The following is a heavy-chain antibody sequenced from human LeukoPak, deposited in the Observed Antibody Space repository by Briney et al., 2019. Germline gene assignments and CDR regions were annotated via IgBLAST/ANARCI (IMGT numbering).Heavy chain of an antibody. V-gene: IGHV3-7*01. D-gene: IGHD3-10*01. J-gene: IGHJ3*02. Sequence: PGGSLRLSCAASGFTFSSYWMSWVRQAPGKGLEWVANIKHDGSEKYYVDSVKGRFTISRDNAKNSLYLQMNSLRAEDTAVYYCARDSHPSYGSGSYRDAFDIWGQGTMVTVSS. CDR3: ARDSHPSYGSGSYRDAFDI. CDR1: GFTFSSYW. CDR2: IKHDGSEK.